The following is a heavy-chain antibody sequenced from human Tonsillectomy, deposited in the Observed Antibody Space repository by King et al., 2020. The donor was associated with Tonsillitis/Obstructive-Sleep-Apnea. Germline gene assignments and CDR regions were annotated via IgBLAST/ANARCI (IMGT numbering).Heavy chain of an antibody. Sequence: VQLVESGGGLVKPGGSLRLSCAASGFTFSDYYMSWIRQAPGKGLEWVSYISSSSSYTNYADSVKGRFTISRDNAKNSLYLQMNSLRAEDTAVYYCARAPPPLSYYYGSGSYQDYWGQGTLVTVSS. V-gene: IGHV3-11*06. CDR3: ARAPPPLSYYYGSGSYQDY. J-gene: IGHJ4*02. CDR2: ISSSSSYT. CDR1: GFTFSDYY. D-gene: IGHD3-10*01.